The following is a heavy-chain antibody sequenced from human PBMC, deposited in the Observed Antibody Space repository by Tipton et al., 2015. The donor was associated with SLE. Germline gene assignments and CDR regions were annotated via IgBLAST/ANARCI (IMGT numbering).Heavy chain of an antibody. CDR1: GFTFSSYA. Sequence: LRLSCAASGFTFSSYAMSWVRQAPGKGLEWIGEINHSGSTNYNPSLKSRVTISVDTSKNQFSLKLSSVTAADTAVYYCARHRFQSFTVVNWGQGTLVTVSS. D-gene: IGHD2-15*01. CDR3: ARHRFQSFTVVN. CDR2: INHSGST. V-gene: IGHV4-34*01. J-gene: IGHJ4*02.